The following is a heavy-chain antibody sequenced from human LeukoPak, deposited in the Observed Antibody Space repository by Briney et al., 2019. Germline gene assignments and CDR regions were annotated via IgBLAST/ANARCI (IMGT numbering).Heavy chain of an antibody. CDR2: INWNGGST. J-gene: IGHJ4*02. V-gene: IGHV3-20*04. Sequence: GGSLRLSCAASGFTFDDYGMSWVRQAPGKGLEWVSAINWNGGSTNYADSVKGRFTISRDNAKNSLFLQTNSLRAEDTALYYCARVPPDDYGDYYYFDYWGQGTLVTVSS. CDR3: ARVPPDDYGDYYYFDY. CDR1: GFTFDDYG. D-gene: IGHD4-17*01.